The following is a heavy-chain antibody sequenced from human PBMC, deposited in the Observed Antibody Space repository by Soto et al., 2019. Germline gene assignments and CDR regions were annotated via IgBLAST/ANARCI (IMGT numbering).Heavy chain of an antibody. CDR2: ISGSGGSA. CDR3: AKDSLPVYCSGGSCYSYGFDP. Sequence: GGSLRLSCAASGFTFSSYAMSWVRQAPGKGLEWVSAISGSGGSAYYADSVKGRFTISRDNSKNTLYLQMNSLRAEDTAVYYCAKDSLPVYCSGGSCYSYGFDPWGQGTLVTVSS. V-gene: IGHV3-23*01. J-gene: IGHJ5*02. D-gene: IGHD2-15*01. CDR1: GFTFSSYA.